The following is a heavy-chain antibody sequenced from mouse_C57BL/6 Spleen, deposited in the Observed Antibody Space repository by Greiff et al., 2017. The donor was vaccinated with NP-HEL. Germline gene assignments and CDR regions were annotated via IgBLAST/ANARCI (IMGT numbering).Heavy chain of an antibody. J-gene: IGHJ2*01. CDR1: GYSITSGYY. CDR3: ARGDTMVTGNFDY. CDR2: ISYDGSN. Sequence: EVHLVESGPGLVKPSQSLSLTCSVTGYSITSGYYWNWIRQFPGNKLEWMGYISYDGSNNYNPSLKNRISITRDTSKNQFFLKLNSVTTEDTATYYCARGDTMVTGNFDYWGQGTTLTVSS. V-gene: IGHV3-6*01. D-gene: IGHD2-2*01.